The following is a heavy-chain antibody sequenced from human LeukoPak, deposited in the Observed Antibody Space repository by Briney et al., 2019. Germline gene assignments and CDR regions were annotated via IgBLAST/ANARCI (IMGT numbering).Heavy chain of an antibody. J-gene: IGHJ3*01. D-gene: IGHD1-26*01. CDR3: ARDGRAGDNCAFDF. V-gene: IGHV3-72*01. CDR1: GVTLSDHH. Sequence: GGSLTLPCAASGVTLSDHHFHWLREAPGKALEGVGHITDKARSYRTEYAASVNSRFTISRDDSKSNLYLQMNSLTTEDTAVYYCARDGRAGDNCAFDFWGQGTLVTVSS. CDR2: ITDKARSYRT.